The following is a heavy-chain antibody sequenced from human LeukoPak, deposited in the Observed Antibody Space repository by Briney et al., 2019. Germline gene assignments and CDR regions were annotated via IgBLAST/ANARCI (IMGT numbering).Heavy chain of an antibody. D-gene: IGHD2-2*01. CDR2: INPNSGGT. CDR3: ARSLVVVPAADSNWFDP. Sequence: ASVKVSCKASGYTFTGYYMHWVRQAPGQGLEWMGWINPNSGGTNYAQKFQGRVTMTRDTSISTAYMELSRLRSGDTAVYYCARSLVVVPAADSNWFDPWGQGTLVTVSS. V-gene: IGHV1-2*02. CDR1: GYTFTGYY. J-gene: IGHJ5*02.